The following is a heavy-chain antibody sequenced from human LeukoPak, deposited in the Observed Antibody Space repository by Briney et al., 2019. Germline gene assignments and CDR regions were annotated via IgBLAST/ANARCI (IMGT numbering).Heavy chain of an antibody. V-gene: IGHV4-61*01. Sequence: SETLSLTCAVSGGSISSTSYYWAWIRQPPGKGLEWIGYIYYSGSTNYNPSLKSRVTISVDTSKNQFSLKLSSVTAADTAVYYCARDGPLWFGESYGMDVWGQGTTVTVSS. D-gene: IGHD3-10*01. J-gene: IGHJ6*02. CDR1: GGSISSTSYY. CDR2: IYYSGST. CDR3: ARDGPLWFGESYGMDV.